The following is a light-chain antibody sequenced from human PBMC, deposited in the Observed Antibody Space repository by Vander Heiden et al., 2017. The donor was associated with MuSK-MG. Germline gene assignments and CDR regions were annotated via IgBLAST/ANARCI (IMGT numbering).Light chain of an antibody. V-gene: IGKV3-15*01. CDR1: QSVSSN. CDR2: GAS. CDR3: QQYNNWPWG. J-gene: IGKJ1*01. Sequence: LGLTHPPATLSGSPGERATLSCRASQSVSSNLAWYQQKPGQAPRLLIYGASTRATGIPARFSGSGSGTEFTLTISSLQSEDFAVYYCQQYNNWPWGFGQGTKVEIK.